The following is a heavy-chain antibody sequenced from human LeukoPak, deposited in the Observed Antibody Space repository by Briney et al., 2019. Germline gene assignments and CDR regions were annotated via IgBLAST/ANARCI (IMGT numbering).Heavy chain of an antibody. CDR1: GFIFSRNG. D-gene: IGHD2-21*02. CDR2: ISYDGSKK. Sequence: GGSLRLSCAASGFIFSRNGMHWVRQSPGKGLEWVAVISYDGSKKYYADSVKGRITISRDNSKNTLYVQMNSLRAEDTAVYYCAKEYCSGDCSSDYFDYWGQGTLVTVSS. V-gene: IGHV3-30*18. J-gene: IGHJ4*02. CDR3: AKEYCSGDCSSDYFDY.